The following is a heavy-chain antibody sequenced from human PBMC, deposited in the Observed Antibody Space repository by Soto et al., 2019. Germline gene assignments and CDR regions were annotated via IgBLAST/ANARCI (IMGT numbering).Heavy chain of an antibody. D-gene: IGHD3-10*01. V-gene: IGHV3-30*18. CDR1: GFTFSSYG. CDR2: ISYDGSNK. J-gene: IGHJ6*02. Sequence: QVQLVESGGGVVQPGRSLRLSCAASGFTFSSYGMHWVRQAPGKGLEWVAVISYDGSNKYYADSVKGRFTISRDNSKNTLYLKMNSLRAADTAVYYCGKDQLRGVRGVITYYYGMDVWGQGTTVAVSS. CDR3: GKDQLRGVRGVITYYYGMDV.